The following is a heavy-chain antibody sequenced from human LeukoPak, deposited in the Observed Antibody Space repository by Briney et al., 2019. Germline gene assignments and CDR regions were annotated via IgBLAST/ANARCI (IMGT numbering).Heavy chain of an antibody. V-gene: IGHV4-31*03. Sequence: SQTLSLTCTVSGGSISSGGYYWSWIRQHPGKGLEWIGYIYYSGSTYYNPSLKSRVTISVDTSKNQFSLKLSSVTVADTAVYYCARDSSSWFDYWGQGTLVTVSS. D-gene: IGHD6-13*01. CDR2: IYYSGST. J-gene: IGHJ4*02. CDR3: ARDSSSWFDY. CDR1: GGSISSGGYY.